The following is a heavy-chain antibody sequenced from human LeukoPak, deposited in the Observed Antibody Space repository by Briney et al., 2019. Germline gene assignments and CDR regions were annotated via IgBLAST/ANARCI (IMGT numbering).Heavy chain of an antibody. Sequence: GGSLRLSCAAPGFTFTNYWMHWVRQAPGKGLVWVSRINSDGSRTNYADSVKGRFTISRDNTKNTLSLQLNSLTPGDTAVYYCARDREREWSSGWYLAYWGQGTLVTVSS. J-gene: IGHJ4*02. CDR3: ARDREREWSSGWYLAY. V-gene: IGHV3-74*01. D-gene: IGHD6-19*01. CDR2: INSDGSRT. CDR1: GFTFTNYW.